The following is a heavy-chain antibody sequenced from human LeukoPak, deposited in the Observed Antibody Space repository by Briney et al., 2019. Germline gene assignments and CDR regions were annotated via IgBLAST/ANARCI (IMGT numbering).Heavy chain of an antibody. Sequence: SETLSLTCTVSGGSISNYYWSWIRQPPGKGLEWIGYMYYSGSTNYNPSLMSRVTISLDTSKNQFSLHLSSVTAADTALYYCASAGFSWNTGYYFDYWGQGTLVTVSS. CDR2: MYYSGST. V-gene: IGHV4-59*01. J-gene: IGHJ4*02. D-gene: IGHD5-18*01. CDR1: GGSISNYY. CDR3: ASAGFSWNTGYYFDY.